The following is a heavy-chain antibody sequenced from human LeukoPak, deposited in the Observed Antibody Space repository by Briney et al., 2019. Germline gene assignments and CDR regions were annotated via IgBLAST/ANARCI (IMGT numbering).Heavy chain of an antibody. CDR2: ISSSSSTI. J-gene: IGHJ4*02. CDR1: GFTFSSYS. CDR3: ARAVVWQQLPYY. Sequence: GRSLRLSCAASGFTFSSYSMNWVSQAPGKGLEWVSYISSSSSTIYYADSVKGRFTISRDNSKNTLYLQMNSLRAEDTAVYYCARAVVWQQLPYYWGQGTLVTVSS. V-gene: IGHV3-48*01. D-gene: IGHD6-13*01.